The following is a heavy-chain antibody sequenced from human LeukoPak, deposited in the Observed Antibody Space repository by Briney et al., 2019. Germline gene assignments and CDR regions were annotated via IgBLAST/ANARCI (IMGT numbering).Heavy chain of an antibody. CDR3: TTTPTKYYDFWSAYNDY. D-gene: IGHD3-3*01. Sequence: TGGSLRLSCAASGFTFTDAWMNWVRQAPGKGLEWVGRIKSKTDGGTTDYAAPVKGRFTISRDDSKNTLYLQMNSLKTEDTAVYYCTTTPTKYYDFWSAYNDYWGQGTLVTVSS. CDR1: GFTFTDAW. V-gene: IGHV3-15*07. CDR2: IKSKTDGGTT. J-gene: IGHJ4*02.